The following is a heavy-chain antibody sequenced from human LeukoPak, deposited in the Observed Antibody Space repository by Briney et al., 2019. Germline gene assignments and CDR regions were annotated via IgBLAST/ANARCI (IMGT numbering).Heavy chain of an antibody. J-gene: IGHJ4*02. CDR2: VYYSGST. D-gene: IGHD6-13*01. CDR1: GGSLSAYY. CDR3: VRGQQRTFDY. Sequence: SETLSLTCTVSGGSLSAYYWNWIRQTPGKGLEWIGYVYYSGSTNYNPSLKSRVTISVDTSKNQFSLQLNSVTPEDTAVYYCVRGQQRTFDYWSQGTLVTVSS. V-gene: IGHV4-59*12.